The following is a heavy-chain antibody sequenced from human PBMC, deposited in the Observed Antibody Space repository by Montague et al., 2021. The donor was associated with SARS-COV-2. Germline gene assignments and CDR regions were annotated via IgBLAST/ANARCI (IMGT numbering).Heavy chain of an antibody. CDR2: IHHGGST. D-gene: IGHD2-15*01. CDR3: ARLGDGVVPSPILGVGAYYSYYYMDV. J-gene: IGHJ6*03. Sequence: SETLSLTCAVHGGSFSTYYWNWIRQPPGKGLEWIGEIHHGGSTNYNPSLNSRVTISADTSTNHFSLTLISVAAAATAVYYWARLGDGVVPSPILGVGAYYSYYYMDVWGKGTTVTVSS. CDR1: GGSFSTYY. V-gene: IGHV4-34*01.